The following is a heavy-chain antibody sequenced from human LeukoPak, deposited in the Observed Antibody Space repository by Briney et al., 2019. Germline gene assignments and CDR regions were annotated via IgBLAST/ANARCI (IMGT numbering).Heavy chain of an antibody. D-gene: IGHD3-10*01. J-gene: IGHJ4*02. CDR2: INQDGTEK. Sequence: GGSLRLSCASSGFIFSDYWMSWVRQAPGKGLEWVANINQDGTEKFYEDSVKGRFTISRDNAKNSLYLQMNSLRVEDTAVYYCAKVAKYYYGSETYYFFEHWGQGTPVTASS. CDR3: AKVAKYYYGSETYYFFEH. CDR1: GFIFSDYW. V-gene: IGHV3-7*01.